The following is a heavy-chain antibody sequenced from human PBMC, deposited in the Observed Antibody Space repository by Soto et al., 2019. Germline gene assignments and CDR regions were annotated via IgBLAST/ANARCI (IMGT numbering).Heavy chain of an antibody. CDR1: GYTFTSYG. CDR2: ISAYNGNT. D-gene: IGHD6-13*01. V-gene: IGHV1-18*01. Sequence: QVQLVQSGAEVKKPGASVKVSCKASGYTFTSYGISWVRQAPGQGLEWMGWISAYNGNTNYAQKLQGRVTMTTDTSTSTAYRERRSLRSDDTAVYYCARSLWKQLDPDDAFDIWGQGTMVTVSS. J-gene: IGHJ3*02. CDR3: ARSLWKQLDPDDAFDI.